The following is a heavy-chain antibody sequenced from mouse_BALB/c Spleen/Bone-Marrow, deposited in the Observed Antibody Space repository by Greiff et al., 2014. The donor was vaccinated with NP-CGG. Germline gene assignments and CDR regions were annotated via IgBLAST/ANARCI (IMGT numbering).Heavy chain of an antibody. CDR2: IYPGDGDT. D-gene: IGHD1-1*01. J-gene: IGHJ4*01. V-gene: IGHV1-80*01. CDR3: ARGDGSTYYYAMDY. CDR1: GYAFSNYW. Sequence: QVQLQQSGAELVRPGSSVKISCKASGYAFSNYWMNWVKQRPGQGLEWIGQIYPGDGDTNYNGKFKGKATLTADKSSSTAYMQLSSLTSEDSAVYFCARGDGSTYYYAMDYWGQGTSVTVSS.